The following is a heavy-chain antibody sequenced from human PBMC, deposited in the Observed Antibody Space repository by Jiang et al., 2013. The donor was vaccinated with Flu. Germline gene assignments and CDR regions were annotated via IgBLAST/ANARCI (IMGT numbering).Heavy chain of an antibody. J-gene: IGHJ6*02. Sequence: GPGLVKPSDTLSLICTVSGTSIGKFYWSWIRQPPGRGPEWIGFISHSGSTKYNPSLKSRVTISEDTSKNQVSLRLTSVTAADTAVYYCTRDLREYYDSSGYYRPYYYGMDVWGQGTTVT. CDR2: ISHSGST. CDR1: GTSIGKFY. D-gene: IGHD3-22*01. V-gene: IGHV4-59*01. CDR3: TRDLREYYDSSGYYRPYYYGMDV.